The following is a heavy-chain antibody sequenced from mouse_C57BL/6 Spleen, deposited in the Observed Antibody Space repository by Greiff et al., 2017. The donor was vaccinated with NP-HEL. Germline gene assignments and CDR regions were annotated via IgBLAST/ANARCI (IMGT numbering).Heavy chain of an antibody. CDR2: IYPGDGDT. J-gene: IGHJ3*01. CDR3: STGTGFAY. CDR1: GYAFSSSW. V-gene: IGHV1-82*01. Sequence: QVPLQQSGPELVKPGASVKISCKASGYAFSSSWMNWVKQRPGKGLEWIGRIYPGDGDTNYNGKFKGKATLTADKSSSTAYMQLSSLTSEDSAVYFCSTGTGFAYWGQGTLVTVSA. D-gene: IGHD4-1*01.